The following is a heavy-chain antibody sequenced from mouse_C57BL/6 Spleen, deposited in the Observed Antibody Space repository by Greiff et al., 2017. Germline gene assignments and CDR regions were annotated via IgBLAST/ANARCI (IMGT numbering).Heavy chain of an antibody. D-gene: IGHD4-1*01. CDR2: IDPSDSET. CDR1: GYTFTSYW. CDR3: ARPGTGTELDY. Sequence: QVQLQQPGAELVRPGSSVKLSCKASGYTFTSYWMHWVKQRPIQGLEWIGNIDPSDSETHYNQKFKDKATLTVDKSSSTAYMQLSSLTSEDSAVYYCARPGTGTELDYWGQGTTLTVSS. J-gene: IGHJ2*01. V-gene: IGHV1-52*01.